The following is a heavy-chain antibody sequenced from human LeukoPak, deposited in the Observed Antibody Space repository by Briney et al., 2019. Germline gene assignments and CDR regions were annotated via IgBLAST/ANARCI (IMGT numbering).Heavy chain of an antibody. CDR1: GFTFSSYG. D-gene: IGHD3-10*01. J-gene: IGHJ4*02. CDR3: ARRPPPPSNRMYYYGSGSYYPLDY. Sequence: GGSLRLSCAASGFTFSSYGMHWVRQAPGKGLEWVAVIWYDGSNKYYADSVKGRFTISRDNSKNTLYLQMNSLRAEDTAVYYLARRPPPPSNRMYYYGSGSYYPLDYWGQGTLVTVSS. CDR2: IWYDGSNK. V-gene: IGHV3-33*01.